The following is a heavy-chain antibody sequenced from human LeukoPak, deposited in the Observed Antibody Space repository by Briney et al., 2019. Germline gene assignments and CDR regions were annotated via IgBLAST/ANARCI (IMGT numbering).Heavy chain of an antibody. V-gene: IGHV4-39*01. CDR3: ARTPGYYYGSGPPDY. Sequence: SETLSLTCTVSGGSISSSSYYWGWIRQPPGKGLEWIGSIYYSGSTYYNPSLKSRVTISVDTSKNQFSLKLSSVTAADTAVYYCARTPGYYYGSGPPDYWGQGTLVTVSS. D-gene: IGHD3-10*01. CDR1: GGSISSSSYY. J-gene: IGHJ4*02. CDR2: IYYSGST.